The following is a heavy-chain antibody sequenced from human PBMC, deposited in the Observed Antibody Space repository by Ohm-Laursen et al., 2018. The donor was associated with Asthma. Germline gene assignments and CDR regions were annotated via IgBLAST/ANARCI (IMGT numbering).Heavy chain of an antibody. CDR1: GFTFRSYA. J-gene: IGHJ4*02. V-gene: IGHV3-30-3*01. Sequence: SLRLSCAASGFTFRSYAMHWVRQAPGKGLEWVAVGGSYYDGGLKYYADSVNGRFTVSRDDSKNTLYLQMNSLRVDDTAVYYCAYEFGGSGDYWGQGTLVTVSS. D-gene: IGHD3-10*01. CDR3: AYEFGGSGDY. CDR2: GGSYYDGGLK.